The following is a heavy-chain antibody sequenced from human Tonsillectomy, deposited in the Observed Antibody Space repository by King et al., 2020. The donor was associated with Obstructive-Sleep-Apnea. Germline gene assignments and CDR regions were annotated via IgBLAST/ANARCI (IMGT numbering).Heavy chain of an antibody. J-gene: IGHJ4*02. CDR1: GFTFSSYG. CDR3: AKGLRGSPSTSCLH. D-gene: IGHD2-2*01. Sequence: VQLVESGGGVVQPGGSLRLSCAASGFTFSSYGMHLVRQAPGKGLEWVAFIRYDGSNKYYADSVKGRFTISRDNSKNTLYLQMNSLRAEDTAVYYCAKGLRGSPSTSCLHWGQGTLVTVSS. V-gene: IGHV3-30*02. CDR2: IRYDGSNK.